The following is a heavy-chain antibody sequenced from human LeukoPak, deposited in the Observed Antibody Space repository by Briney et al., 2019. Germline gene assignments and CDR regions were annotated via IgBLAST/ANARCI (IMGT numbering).Heavy chain of an antibody. V-gene: IGHV1-18*01. Sequence: ASVKVSCKASGYTFTSYGISWVRQAPGQGVEWMGWISAYNGNTNYAQKLQGRVTMTTDTSTSTAYMELRSLRSDVTAVYSCARASTYYYDSSGYYYGDYWGQGTLVTVSS. CDR2: ISAYNGNT. CDR3: ARASTYYYDSSGYYYGDY. CDR1: GYTFTSYG. D-gene: IGHD3-22*01. J-gene: IGHJ4*02.